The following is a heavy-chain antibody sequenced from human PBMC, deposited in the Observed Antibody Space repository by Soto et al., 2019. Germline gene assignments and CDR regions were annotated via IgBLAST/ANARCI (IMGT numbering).Heavy chain of an antibody. CDR3: VKKRSYDRTNYDHFDY. V-gene: IGHV3-23*01. Sequence: GGSLRLSCATSGFSFSTYPMSWVRQAPGKGLEWVTAISANGRGTSYADSVKGRFTTLRGNSRNTLFLQMNSLRADDTAVYFCVKKRSYDRTNYDHFDYWGQGTLVTVSS. D-gene: IGHD3-22*01. CDR1: GFSFSTYP. CDR2: ISANGRGT. J-gene: IGHJ4*02.